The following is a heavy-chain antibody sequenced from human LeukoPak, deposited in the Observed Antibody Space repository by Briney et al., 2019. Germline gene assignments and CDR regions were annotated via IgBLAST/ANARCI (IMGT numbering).Heavy chain of an antibody. D-gene: IGHD2-15*01. V-gene: IGHV3-74*01. CDR1: GFTFSTYW. J-gene: IGHJ4*02. CDR2: INSDESST. Sequence: GGSLRLSCAASGFTFSTYWMHWVRQAPGKGLVWVSRINSDESSTTYADSVKGRFTNSRDNAKNTLYLQMNSLRAEDTAVYCCAKSRRAYCSGGSCFGLWDYWGQGTLVTVSS. CDR3: AKSRRAYCSGGSCFGLWDY.